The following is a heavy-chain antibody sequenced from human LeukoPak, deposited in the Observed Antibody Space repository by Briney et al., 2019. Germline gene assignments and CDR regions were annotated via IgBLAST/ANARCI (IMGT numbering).Heavy chain of an antibody. V-gene: IGHV3-30*02. CDR3: AKGANLRYFDWLHFDY. Sequence: GGSLRLSCAASGFTFSNYAMHWVRQAPGKGLEWVAFIRFDGSDEYYADSVKGRFTISRDNSKNTLSLQMNSLRAEDTAVYYCAKGANLRYFDWLHFDYWGQGTLVTVSS. D-gene: IGHD3-9*01. J-gene: IGHJ4*02. CDR1: GFTFSNYA. CDR2: IRFDGSDE.